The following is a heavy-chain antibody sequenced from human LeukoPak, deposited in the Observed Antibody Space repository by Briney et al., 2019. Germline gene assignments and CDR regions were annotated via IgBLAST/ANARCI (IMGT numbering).Heavy chain of an antibody. CDR1: GFTFSSYS. CDR3: ARGRVYCSSTSCYGYYYYYMDV. J-gene: IGHJ6*03. D-gene: IGHD2-2*01. CDR2: ISSSSSYI. Sequence: GGSLRLSCAASGFTFSSYSMNWVRQAPGKGLEWVSSISSSSSYIYYADSVKGRFTISRDNAKNSLYLQMNSLRAEDTAVYYCARGRVYCSSTSCYGYYYYYMDVWGKGTTVTVSS. V-gene: IGHV3-21*01.